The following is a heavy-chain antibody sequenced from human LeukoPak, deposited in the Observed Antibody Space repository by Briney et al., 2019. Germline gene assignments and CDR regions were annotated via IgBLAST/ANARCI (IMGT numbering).Heavy chain of an antibody. CDR2: ISGSGGST. CDR1: GFTFSSYA. CDR3: AKDLSPKQTNDYYYDSSGYNPHRPYFDY. J-gene: IGHJ4*02. V-gene: IGHV3-23*01. Sequence: PGGSLRLSCAASGFTFSSYAMSWVRQAPGKGLEWVSAISGSGGSTYYADSVKGRFTISRDNSKNTLYLQMNSLRAEDTAVYYCAKDLSPKQTNDYYYDSSGYNPHRPYFDYWGQGTLVTVSS. D-gene: IGHD3-22*01.